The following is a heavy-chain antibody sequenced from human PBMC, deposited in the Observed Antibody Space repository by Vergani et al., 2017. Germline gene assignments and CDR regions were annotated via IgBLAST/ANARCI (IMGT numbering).Heavy chain of an antibody. CDR1: GGSISSYY. D-gene: IGHD3-3*01. V-gene: IGHV4-4*07. Sequence: QVQLQESGPGLVKPSETLSLTCTVSGGSISSYYWSWIRQPAGKGLEWIGRIYTSGSTNYNPSLKSRVTMSVDTSKNQFSLKLSSVTAADTAVYYCARGPTTVEWLFPFDYWGQGTLVTVSS. CDR3: ARGPTTVEWLFPFDY. CDR2: IYTSGST. J-gene: IGHJ4*02.